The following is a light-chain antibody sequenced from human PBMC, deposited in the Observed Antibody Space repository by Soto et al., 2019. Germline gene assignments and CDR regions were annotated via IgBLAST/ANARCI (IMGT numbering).Light chain of an antibody. CDR1: QSISSY. CDR2: AAS. V-gene: IGKV1-39*01. CDR3: QQSYSTPRT. J-gene: IGKJ1*01. Sequence: DIQRTQSPSALSASVGDRVTITCRASQSISSYLNWYQQKPGKAPKLLIYAASRLQSGVPSRFSGSGSVTDFTLTISSLQPEDFATYYCQQSYSTPRTFGQGTMV.